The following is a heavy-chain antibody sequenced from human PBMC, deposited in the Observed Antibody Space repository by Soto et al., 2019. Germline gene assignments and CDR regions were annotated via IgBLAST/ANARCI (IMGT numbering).Heavy chain of an antibody. Sequence: QVQLVQSGAEVKKPGASVKVSCKASGYTFTSYGISWVRQAPGQGLEWVGWISGYDGNTDYAHKFRGRVTMTTDTFTSTAYMDLRSLRSDATAVYYCARHNSQWPNWFDPWGQGTPVTVSS. CDR2: ISGYDGNT. D-gene: IGHD1-1*01. V-gene: IGHV1-18*01. J-gene: IGHJ5*02. CDR1: GYTFTSYG. CDR3: ARHNSQWPNWFDP.